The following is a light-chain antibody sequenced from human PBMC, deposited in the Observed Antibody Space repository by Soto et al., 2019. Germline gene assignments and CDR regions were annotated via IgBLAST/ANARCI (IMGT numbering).Light chain of an antibody. V-gene: IGLV2-14*01. J-gene: IGLJ2*01. CDR1: SSDIGDYNY. CDR2: EVS. CDR3: SSYTSSSTLV. Sequence: QSALTQPASVSGSPGQSITISCTGTSSDIGDYNYVSWYQQHPGKAPKLMIYEVSNRPSGVSNRFSGSKSGNTASLTISGLQAEDEADYYCSSYTSSSTLVFGVGTKLTVL.